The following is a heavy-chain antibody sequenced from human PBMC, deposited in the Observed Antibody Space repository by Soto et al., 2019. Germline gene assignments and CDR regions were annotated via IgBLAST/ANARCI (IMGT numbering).Heavy chain of an antibody. D-gene: IGHD3-3*01. CDR1: GVSLTTSGVG. V-gene: IGHV2-5*02. Sequence: QITLKASGPTVVKPTETLTLTCTFSGVSLTTSGVGVCWVRQSPGKAPEWLALTYWDDDKRYSTSLKSRLTITKDTSKNHVVRTMANVDPADTATYYCAHRVLRTVFGLVTTTAIYFDFWGQGTPVVVSS. CDR3: AHRVLRTVFGLVTTTAIYFDF. J-gene: IGHJ4*02. CDR2: TYWDDDK.